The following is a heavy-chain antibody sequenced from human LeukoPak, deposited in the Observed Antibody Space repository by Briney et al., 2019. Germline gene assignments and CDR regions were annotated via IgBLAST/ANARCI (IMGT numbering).Heavy chain of an antibody. CDR1: GGSLRSYY. CDR2: IYHGGSA. V-gene: IGHV4-59*01. CDR3: ARHGNIDCCYHSYMDV. Sequence: SETLSLTCTVSGGSLRSYYWSWIRQSPGKGLEWIGYIYHGGSANYNPSLKSRVTISVHASRNQFSLKLSSVTPADTAIYYCARHGNIDCCYHSYMDVWGKGTSVTVSS. D-gene: IGHD2-2*01. J-gene: IGHJ6*03.